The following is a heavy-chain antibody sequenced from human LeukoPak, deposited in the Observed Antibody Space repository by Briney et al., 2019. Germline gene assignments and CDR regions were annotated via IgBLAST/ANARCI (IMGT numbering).Heavy chain of an antibody. J-gene: IGHJ4*02. V-gene: IGHV3-23*01. CDR2: ISGSGGST. CDR3: AKETYSSGWYYFDY. CDR1: GFTFSNAW. Sequence: QSGGSLRLSCAAPGFTFSNAWMSWVRQAPGKGLEWVSAISGSGGSTYYADSVKGRFTISRDNSKNTLYLQMNSLRAEDTAVYYCAKETYSSGWYYFDYWGQGTLVTVSS. D-gene: IGHD6-19*01.